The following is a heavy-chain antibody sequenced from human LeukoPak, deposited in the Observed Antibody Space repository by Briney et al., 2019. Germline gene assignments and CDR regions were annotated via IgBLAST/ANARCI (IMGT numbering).Heavy chain of an antibody. V-gene: IGHV4-39*07. CDR1: GGSISSRSYY. Sequence: SETLSLTCTVSGGSISSRSYYWGWIRQPPGKGLEWIGEINHSGSTNYNPSLKSRVTISVDTSKNQFSLKLSSVTAADTAVYYCARAVVVTAKYYYYMDVWGKGTTVTVSS. CDR3: ARAVVVTAKYYYYMDV. J-gene: IGHJ6*03. D-gene: IGHD2-21*02. CDR2: INHSGST.